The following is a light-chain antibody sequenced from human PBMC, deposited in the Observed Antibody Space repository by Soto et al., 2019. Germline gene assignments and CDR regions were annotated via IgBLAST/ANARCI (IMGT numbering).Light chain of an antibody. J-gene: IGKJ2*01. CDR2: AAS. CDR3: LQHNTYPYT. Sequence: DIQMTQSPSSLSASVGDRVTITCRASQGISNLLGWFQHKPGKAPKRLIYAASSLQGGVPPRFSGSGSGTEFPLTITGLQPEDFADYYCLQHNTYPYTFGQGTKLEIK. V-gene: IGKV1-17*01. CDR1: QGISNL.